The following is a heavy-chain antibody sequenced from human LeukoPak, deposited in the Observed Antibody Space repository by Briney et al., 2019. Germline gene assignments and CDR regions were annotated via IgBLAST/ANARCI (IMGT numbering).Heavy chain of an antibody. CDR3: ARSNIVATRKLAFDP. J-gene: IGHJ5*02. CDR2: INPSGGST. V-gene: IGHV1-46*01. Sequence: ASVKVSCKASGYTFTGYYMHWVRQAPGQGLEWMGIINPSGGSTSYAQKFQGRVTMTRDTSTSTVYMELSSLRSEDTAVYYCARSNIVATRKLAFDPWGQGTLVTVSS. D-gene: IGHD5-12*01. CDR1: GYTFTGYY.